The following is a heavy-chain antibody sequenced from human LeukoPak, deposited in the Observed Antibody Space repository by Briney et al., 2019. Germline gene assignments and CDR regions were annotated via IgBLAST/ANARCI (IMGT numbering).Heavy chain of an antibody. J-gene: IGHJ6*02. CDR1: GYTFTSYA. V-gene: IGHV7-4-1*02. CDR3: ARDDNPYSGSYYGYYGMDV. CDR2: INTNTGNP. D-gene: IGHD1-26*01. Sequence: GASVKVSCKASGYTFTSYAMNWVRQAPGQGLEWMGWINTNTGNPTYAQGFTGRFVFSLDTSVSTAYLQISSLKAEDTAVYYCARDDNPYSGSYYGYYGMDVWGQGTTVTVSS.